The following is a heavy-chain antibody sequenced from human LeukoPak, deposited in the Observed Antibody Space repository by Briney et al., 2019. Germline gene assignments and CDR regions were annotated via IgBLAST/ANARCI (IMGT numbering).Heavy chain of an antibody. CDR3: AKAEAGMGENA. CDR1: GGSIRSSNYY. Sequence: SETLSLTCTVSGGSIRSSNYYWGWIRQPPGKGLEWIGRIHYSESTYYSPSLKSRVTISVDTSKNQFSLKLSSVTAADTAVYYCAKAEAGMGENAWGQGTLVTVSS. D-gene: IGHD6-19*01. CDR2: IHYSEST. V-gene: IGHV4-39*02. J-gene: IGHJ5*02.